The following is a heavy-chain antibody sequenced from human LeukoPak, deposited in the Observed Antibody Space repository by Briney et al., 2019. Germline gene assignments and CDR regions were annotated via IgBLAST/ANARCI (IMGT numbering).Heavy chain of an antibody. CDR3: ARLGPIYWYFDL. D-gene: IGHD2-21*01. J-gene: IGHJ2*01. CDR1: GGSISISNYY. CDR2: IYYSGST. V-gene: IGHV4-61*05. Sequence: SETLSLTCTVSGGSISISNYYWGWIRQPPGKGLEWIGYIYYSGSTNYNPSLKSRVTISVDTSKNQFSLKLSSVTAADTAVYYCARLGPIYWYFDLWGRGTLVTVSS.